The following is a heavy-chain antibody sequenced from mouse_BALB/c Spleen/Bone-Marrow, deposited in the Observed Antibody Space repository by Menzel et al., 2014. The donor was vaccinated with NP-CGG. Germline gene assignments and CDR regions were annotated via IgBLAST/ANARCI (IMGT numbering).Heavy chain of an antibody. CDR2: ISSGGSYT. CDR1: GFTFSSYA. V-gene: IGHV5-9-4*01. Sequence: EVQLVESGGGLVKPGGSLKLSCAASGFTFSSYAMSWVRQSPEKRLEWVAEISSGGSYTYYPDTVTGRFTISRDNDKNTLYLEMNSLRSEDTAMYYCAREGLRRRAAMDYWGQGTSVTISS. CDR3: AREGLRRRAAMDY. D-gene: IGHD2-4*01. J-gene: IGHJ4*01.